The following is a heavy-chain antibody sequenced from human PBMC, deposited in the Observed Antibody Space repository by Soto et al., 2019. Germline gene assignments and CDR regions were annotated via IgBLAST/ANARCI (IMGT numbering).Heavy chain of an antibody. V-gene: IGHV3-23*01. D-gene: IGHD3-22*01. Sequence: EVQLLESGGGLVQPGGSLRLSCTASGFTCNNYAMSWVRQAPGKGLEWVSAIGGSGDSTYYADSVKGRLTISRDDSKNTLYLQMHSLRAEDTAVYYCAKDQGYYYDATVYTLAYSGQGTLVT. CDR3: AKDQGYYYDATVYTLAY. J-gene: IGHJ4*02. CDR2: IGGSGDST. CDR1: GFTCNNYA.